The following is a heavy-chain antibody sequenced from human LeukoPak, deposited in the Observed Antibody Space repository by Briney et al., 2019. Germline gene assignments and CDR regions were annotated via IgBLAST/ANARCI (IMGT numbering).Heavy chain of an antibody. CDR2: ISSRSSNI. CDR3: ARDVPSHAFDI. Sequence: GGSLRLSCAASGFTLSSYSMNWVRQAPGKGLEWVSSISSRSSNIYYADSVKGRFTISRDNAKNSLYLQMNSLRAEDTAVYFCARDVPSHAFDIWGQGTMVTVSS. J-gene: IGHJ3*02. CDR1: GFTLSSYS. V-gene: IGHV3-21*01.